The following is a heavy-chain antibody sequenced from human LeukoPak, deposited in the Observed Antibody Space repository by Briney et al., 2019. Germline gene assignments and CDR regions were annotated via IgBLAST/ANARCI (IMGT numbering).Heavy chain of an antibody. V-gene: IGHV4-34*01. Sequence: SETLSLTCDVYGGSFSGCYWSWIRQPPGKGLEWIGEINHSGSTNYNPSLKSRVTISVDTSKNQFSLKLSSVTAADTAVYYCARGSGWYGPYWGQGTLVTVSS. CDR3: ARGSGWYGPY. CDR2: INHSGST. D-gene: IGHD6-19*01. CDR1: GGSFSGCY. J-gene: IGHJ4*02.